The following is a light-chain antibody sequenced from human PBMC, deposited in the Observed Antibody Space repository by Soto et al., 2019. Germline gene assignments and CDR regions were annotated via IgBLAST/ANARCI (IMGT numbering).Light chain of an antibody. CDR1: KLGDKY. V-gene: IGLV3-1*01. CDR2: QDS. CDR3: QAWDSSTYVV. J-gene: IGLJ2*01. Sequence: SYELTQPPSVSVSPGQTASITCSGDKLGDKYACWYQQKPGQSPVLVIYQDSKRPSGIPERFSGSNSGNTATLTIHGTQAMDEADYYCQAWDSSTYVVFGGGTKLTVL.